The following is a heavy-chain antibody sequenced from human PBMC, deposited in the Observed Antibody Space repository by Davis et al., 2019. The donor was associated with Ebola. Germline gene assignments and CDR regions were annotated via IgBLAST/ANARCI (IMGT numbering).Heavy chain of an antibody. J-gene: IGHJ5*02. CDR2: IYSGGST. V-gene: IGHV3-53*05. CDR3: AKDRWIPPVGWFDP. CDR1: GFTVSSNY. D-gene: IGHD5-12*01. Sequence: GESLKISCAASGFTVSSNYMSWVRQAPGKGLEWVSVIYSGGSTYYADSVKGRFTISRDNSKNTLCLQMDSLRAEDTAVYYCAKDRWIPPVGWFDPWGQGTLVTVSS.